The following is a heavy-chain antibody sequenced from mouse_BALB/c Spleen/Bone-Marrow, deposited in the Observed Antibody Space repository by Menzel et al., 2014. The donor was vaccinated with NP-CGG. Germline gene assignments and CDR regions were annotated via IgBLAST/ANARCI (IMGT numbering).Heavy chain of an antibody. CDR3: SRHYYSAAYYGMDY. CDR1: GYTFTNNY. V-gene: IGHV1S81*02. J-gene: IGHJ4*01. CDR2: INPSNGGT. Sequence: QVQLQQSGAELVKPGASVKLSCKASGYTFTNNYIYWVKQRPGQGLEWIGGINPSNGGTKFNEKFKNKATLTIDKSSSTAYIPLSSLTTEDSAVYSCSRHYYSAAYYGMDYWGQGTSVTVSA. D-gene: IGHD1-2*01.